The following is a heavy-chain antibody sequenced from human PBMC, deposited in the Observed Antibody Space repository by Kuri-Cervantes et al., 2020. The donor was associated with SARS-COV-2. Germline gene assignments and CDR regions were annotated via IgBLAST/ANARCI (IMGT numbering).Heavy chain of an antibody. CDR1: GYTFTSYD. V-gene: IGHV1-8*01. CDR2: MNPNRGNT. D-gene: IGHD6-13*01. J-gene: IGHJ5*02. Sequence: AVKVSCKASGYTFTSYDINWVRQATGQGLEWMGWMNPNRGNTGYAQKFQGRVNMTSNTSISTAYTELGSLRSEDTAVYYCARDGIAGGFDPWGQGTLVTVSS. CDR3: ARDGIAGGFDP.